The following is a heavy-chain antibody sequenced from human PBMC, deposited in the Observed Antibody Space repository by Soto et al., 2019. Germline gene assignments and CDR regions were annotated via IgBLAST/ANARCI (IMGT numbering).Heavy chain of an antibody. Sequence: QVQLVESGGGLVQPGGSLRLSCAASGFTFSDYYMSWIRQAPGKGLEWVAYISSSGSTIYYADAVTGRFTISRDNAKNSLYLQMNSLRVEDTAVYYCSSEHTGSGSLFDYWGQGTLVTVSS. CDR3: SSEHTGSGSLFDY. D-gene: IGHD3-10*01. CDR1: GFTFSDYY. V-gene: IGHV3-11*01. CDR2: ISSSGSTI. J-gene: IGHJ4*02.